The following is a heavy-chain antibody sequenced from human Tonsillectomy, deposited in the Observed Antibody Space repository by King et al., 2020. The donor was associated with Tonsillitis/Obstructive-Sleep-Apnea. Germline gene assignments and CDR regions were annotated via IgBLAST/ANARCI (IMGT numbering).Heavy chain of an antibody. CDR3: ARGGYCSSTSCPEGSYYYYMDV. D-gene: IGHD2-2*01. V-gene: IGHV3-30*04. J-gene: IGHJ6*03. CDR1: GFTFSSYA. Sequence: VQLVESGGGVVQPGRSLRLSCAASGFTFSSYAMHWVRQAPGKGLEWVAVISYDGSNKYYADSVKGRFTISRDNSKNTLYLQMNSLRAEDTAVYYCARGGYCSSTSCPEGSYYYYMDVWGKGTTVTVSS. CDR2: ISYDGSNK.